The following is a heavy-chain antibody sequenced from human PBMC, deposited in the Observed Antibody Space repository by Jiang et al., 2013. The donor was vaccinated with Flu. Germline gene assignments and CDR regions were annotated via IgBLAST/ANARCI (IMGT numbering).Heavy chain of an antibody. CDR3: ARRQGSSKTDY. J-gene: IGHJ4*02. D-gene: IGHD2-2*01. V-gene: IGHV5-51*01. CDR2: IYPGDSDT. Sequence: EWMGIIYPGDSDTRYSPSFQGQVTISADKSISTAYLQWSSLKASDSAMYYCARRQGSSKTDYWGQGTLVTVSS.